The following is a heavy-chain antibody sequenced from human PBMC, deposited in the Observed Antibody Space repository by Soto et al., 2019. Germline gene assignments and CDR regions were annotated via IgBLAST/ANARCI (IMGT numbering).Heavy chain of an antibody. V-gene: IGHV1-2*04. CDR1: GYTFTGYY. J-gene: IGHJ4*02. CDR2: INPNSGGT. D-gene: IGHD5-18*01. Sequence: ASVKGSCKASGYTFTGYYMHWVRQAPGQGLEWMGWINPNSGGTNYAQKFQGWVTMTRDTSISTAYMELSRLRSDDTAVYYCARAPGIQLWLSFDYWGQGTLVTVSS. CDR3: ARAPGIQLWLSFDY.